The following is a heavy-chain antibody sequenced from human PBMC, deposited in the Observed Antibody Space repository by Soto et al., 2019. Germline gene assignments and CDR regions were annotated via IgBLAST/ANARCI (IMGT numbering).Heavy chain of an antibody. CDR3: VKVLRYFDWLLSGAGYFDY. Sequence: GGSLRLSCSASGFTFSSYAMHWVRQAPGKGLEYVSAISSNGGSTYYADSVKGRFTISRDNSKNTLYLQMSSLRAEDTAVYYCVKVLRYFDWLLSGAGYFDYWGQGTLVTVSS. V-gene: IGHV3-64D*08. CDR1: GFTFSSYA. D-gene: IGHD3-9*01. CDR2: ISSNGGST. J-gene: IGHJ4*02.